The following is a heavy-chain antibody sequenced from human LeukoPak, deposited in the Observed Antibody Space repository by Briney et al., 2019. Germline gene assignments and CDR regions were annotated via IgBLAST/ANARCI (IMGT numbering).Heavy chain of an antibody. CDR2: ISPSGDIT. D-gene: IGHD3-10*01. CDR1: GFTFSISA. J-gene: IGHJ4*02. Sequence: GGSLRLSCAASGFTFSISAMSWVRQAPGKGLEWVSGISPSGDITYYADSVKGRFTISRDNSKNTLYLEVISLTAEDTAVYYCAKDDAWLRFGEWSQGTLVTVSS. CDR3: AKDDAWLRFGE. V-gene: IGHV3-23*01.